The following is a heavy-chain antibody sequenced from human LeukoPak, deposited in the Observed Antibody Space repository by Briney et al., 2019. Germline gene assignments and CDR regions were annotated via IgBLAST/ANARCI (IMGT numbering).Heavy chain of an antibody. CDR2: ISGSGVTT. D-gene: IGHD3-9*01. Sequence: GGSLRLSCAASGFAFSSYAMNWVRQAPGEGLEWVSTISGSGVTTYYADSVKGRLTISRDNSANTLYLQMNTLRAEDTAVYYCAKPDFDILTGSQSYFDYWGQGTLVTVSS. CDR1: GFAFSSYA. CDR3: AKPDFDILTGSQSYFDY. V-gene: IGHV3-23*01. J-gene: IGHJ4*02.